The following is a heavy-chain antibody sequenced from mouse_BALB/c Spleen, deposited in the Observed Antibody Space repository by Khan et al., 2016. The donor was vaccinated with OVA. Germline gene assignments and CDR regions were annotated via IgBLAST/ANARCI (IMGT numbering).Heavy chain of an antibody. D-gene: IGHD2-1*01. J-gene: IGHJ4*01. CDR3: ARHGDGKGDAMDY. V-gene: IGHV5-12*02. CDR1: GFTFSDYY. Sequence: EVELVESGGGLVQPGGSLKLSCATSGFTFSDYYMYWFHQTPEKRLEWVAYISNGGGNTDYPDTVKSRFTISRENAKNPRYLQMRRLRSEDTALYYCARHGDGKGDAMDYWGQGTSVTVSS. CDR2: ISNGGGNT.